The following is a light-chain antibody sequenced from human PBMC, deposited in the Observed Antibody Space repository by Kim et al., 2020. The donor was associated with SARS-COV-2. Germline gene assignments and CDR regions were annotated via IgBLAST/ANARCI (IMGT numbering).Light chain of an antibody. J-gene: IGKJ5*01. V-gene: IGKV1-33*01. CDR3: QQNDTLPLT. CDR1: QDINFY. CDR2: YAS. Sequence: IQMTQSPSSLSASVGDRVTITCQASQDINFYLSWYRQKPGKAPNLLIFYASKLKTGVPPRFSGSGSGTYFTFTITSVQAEDIATYHCQQNDTLPLTYGQGTRLDIK.